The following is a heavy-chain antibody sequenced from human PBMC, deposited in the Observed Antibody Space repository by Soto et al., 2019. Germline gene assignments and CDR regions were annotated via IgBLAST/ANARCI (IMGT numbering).Heavy chain of an antibody. D-gene: IGHD3-3*01. V-gene: IGHV4-31*03. Sequence: SETLSLTCTVSGGSISSGGYYWSWIRQHPGKGLEWIGYIYYSGSTYYNPSLKSRVTISVDTSKNQFSLKLSSVTAADTAVYYCARDHRYDFWSGSQRDYYYGMDVWGQRTTVTVSS. J-gene: IGHJ6*02. CDR2: IYYSGST. CDR3: ARDHRYDFWSGSQRDYYYGMDV. CDR1: GGSISSGGYY.